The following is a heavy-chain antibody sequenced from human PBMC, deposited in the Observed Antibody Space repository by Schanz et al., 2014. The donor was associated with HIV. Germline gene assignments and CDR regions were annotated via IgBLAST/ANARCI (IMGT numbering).Heavy chain of an antibody. D-gene: IGHD3-22*01. CDR1: GFTVSTNY. Sequence: EVQLVESGGGLIQPGGSLRLSCAASGFTVSTNYMSWVRQAPGKGLECVSSISSSSSYIYYADSMKGRFTISRDNAKNSLYLQMNSLRAEDTAVYYCVRVRSPRVKIVVVMDYYYYAMDVWGQGTTVTVSS. V-gene: IGHV3-21*01. CDR3: VRVRSPRVKIVVVMDYYYYAMDV. CDR2: ISSSSSYI. J-gene: IGHJ6*02.